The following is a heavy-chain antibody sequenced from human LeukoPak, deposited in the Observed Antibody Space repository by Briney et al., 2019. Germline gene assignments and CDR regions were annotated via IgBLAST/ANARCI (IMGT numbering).Heavy chain of an antibody. CDR2: IYYSGST. CDR3: ARSLVVPAAMRPLYYYMDV. J-gene: IGHJ6*03. CDR1: GVSISSGGYY. V-gene: IGHV4-31*03. D-gene: IGHD2-2*01. Sequence: SETLSPTCTVSGVSISSGGYYWGWVRPPPRRGPGWVGYIYYSGSTYYNPSLKSRVTISVDTSKNQFSLKLSSVTAADTAVYYCARSLVVPAAMRPLYYYMDVWGKGTTVTVSS.